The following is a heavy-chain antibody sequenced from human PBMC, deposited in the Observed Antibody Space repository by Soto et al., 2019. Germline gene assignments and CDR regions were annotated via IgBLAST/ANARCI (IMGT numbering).Heavy chain of an antibody. D-gene: IGHD3-22*01. Sequence: SETLSLTCTVSGGSIGNSCWSWIRQPPGKGLEWIGYIYYSGSTNYNPSLKSRVTISVDTSKNQFSLKLSSVTAADTAVYYCARLGGFYQSLDSWGQGTLVTVSS. CDR2: IYYSGST. CDR3: ARLGGFYQSLDS. J-gene: IGHJ5*01. V-gene: IGHV4-59*01. CDR1: GGSIGNSC.